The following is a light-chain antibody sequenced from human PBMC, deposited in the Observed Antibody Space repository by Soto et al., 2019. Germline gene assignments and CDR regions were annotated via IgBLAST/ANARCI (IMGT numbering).Light chain of an antibody. CDR2: GAS. J-gene: IGKJ5*01. Sequence: EIVLTHTPGTLSLSPGERSTLSCMASQSVSNNYLAWYQQKPGQAPRLLIYGASNRATGIPARFSGSGSGTDFTLTISCLEPEDFATYCCLQSYNYPITFCQGTRLEIK. V-gene: IGKV3-20*01. CDR3: LQSYNYPIT. CDR1: QSVSNNY.